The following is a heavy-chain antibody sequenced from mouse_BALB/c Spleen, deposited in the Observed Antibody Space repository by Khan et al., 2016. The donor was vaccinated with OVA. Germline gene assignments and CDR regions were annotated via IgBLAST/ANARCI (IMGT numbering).Heavy chain of an antibody. CDR1: GFNIKDTY. D-gene: IGHD1-2*01. CDR2: IDPANGNT. Sequence: VQLKQSGAELMKPGASVKLSCTVSGFNIKDTYMHWVKQRPEQGLEWIGRIDPANGNTKYDPKFQGKATMTADTSSNTAYLHISSLTSEDTAVYYGAYSLLLYAMDYWGQGTSVTVSS. CDR3: AYSLLLYAMDY. V-gene: IGHV14-3*02. J-gene: IGHJ4*01.